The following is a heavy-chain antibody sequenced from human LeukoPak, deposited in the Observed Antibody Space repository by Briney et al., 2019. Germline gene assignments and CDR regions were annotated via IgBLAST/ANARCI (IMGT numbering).Heavy chain of an antibody. CDR3: ASLYGSGSSNFDY. CDR1: GGSFSGYY. D-gene: IGHD3-10*01. V-gene: IGHV4-34*01. J-gene: IGHJ4*02. CDR2: INHSGST. Sequence: SETLSLTCAVYGGSFSGYYWSWIRQPPGKGPEWVGEINHSGSTNYNPSLKSRVTISVDTSKNQFSLKLSSVTAADTAVYYCASLYGSGSSNFDYWGQGTLVTVSS.